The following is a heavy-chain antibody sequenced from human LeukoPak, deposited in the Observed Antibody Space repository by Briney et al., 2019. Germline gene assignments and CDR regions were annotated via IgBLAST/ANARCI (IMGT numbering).Heavy chain of an antibody. CDR3: ARGPYSSSRKRYFDL. Sequence: SETLSLTCAVYGGSFSGYYWSWIRQPPGKGLEWIGEINHSGSTNYNPSLKSRVTISVDTSKNQFSLKLSSVTAADTAVYYCARGPYSSSRKRYFDLWGQGTLVTVSS. CDR1: GGSFSGYY. J-gene: IGHJ5*02. D-gene: IGHD6-13*01. V-gene: IGHV4-34*01. CDR2: INHSGST.